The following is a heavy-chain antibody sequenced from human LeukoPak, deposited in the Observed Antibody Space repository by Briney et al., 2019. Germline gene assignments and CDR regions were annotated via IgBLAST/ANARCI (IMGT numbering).Heavy chain of an antibody. Sequence: SQTLSLTCTVSGGSISSGGYYWSWIRQPPGKGLEWIGYIYHSGSTYYNPSLKSRVTISVDRSKNQFSLKLSSVTAADTAVYYCARIRQDIVVVPASIIRGAFDIWGQGTMVTVSS. CDR2: IYHSGST. CDR1: GGSISSGGYY. CDR3: ARIRQDIVVVPASIIRGAFDI. V-gene: IGHV4-30-2*01. D-gene: IGHD2-2*01. J-gene: IGHJ3*02.